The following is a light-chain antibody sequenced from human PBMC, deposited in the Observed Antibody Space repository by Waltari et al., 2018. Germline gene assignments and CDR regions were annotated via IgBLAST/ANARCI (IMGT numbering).Light chain of an antibody. V-gene: IGKV3-20*01. J-gene: IGKJ1*01. CDR3: QHYAGSPRWI. CDR1: QTVSSDF. CDR2: AAS. Sequence: EIVLTQSPGTLSLSPGERATLSCRASQTVSSDFLTWYQQKPGQAPRLLIYAASFRATGITDRFSGGGSGTEFTLTISRLEPEDFAFYDCQHYAGSPRWIFGQGTKVEIK.